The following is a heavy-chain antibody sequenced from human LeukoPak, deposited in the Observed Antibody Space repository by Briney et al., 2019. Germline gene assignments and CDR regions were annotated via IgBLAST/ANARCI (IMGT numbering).Heavy chain of an antibody. J-gene: IGHJ4*02. CDR1: GGSLSSYY. V-gene: IGHV4-59*01. CDR2: IYYTGTT. CDR3: ARFSWDCSTASCHLTH. D-gene: IGHD3-9*01. Sequence: SETLSLTCTVSGGSLSSYYWSWIRQSPGKRLELIGHIYYTGTTFYNPSLNRRVTISLDTSRNEFSLKLTSVTAADTDVYYCARFSWDCSTASCHLTHWGQGALVTVSS.